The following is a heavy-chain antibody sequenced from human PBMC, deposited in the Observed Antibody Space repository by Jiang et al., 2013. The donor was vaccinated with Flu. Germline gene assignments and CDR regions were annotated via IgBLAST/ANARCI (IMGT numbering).Heavy chain of an antibody. D-gene: IGHD6-6*01. CDR1: GGSISSSSYY. J-gene: IGHJ6*02. Sequence: LLKPSETLSLTCTVSGGSISSSSYYWGWIRQPPGKGLEWIGSIYYSGSTYYNPSLKSRVTISVDTSKNQFSLKLSSVTAADTAVYYCARIYSSSAPHPYGMDVWGQGTTVTVSS. V-gene: IGHV4-39*01. CDR3: ARIYSSSAPHPYGMDV. CDR2: IYYSGST.